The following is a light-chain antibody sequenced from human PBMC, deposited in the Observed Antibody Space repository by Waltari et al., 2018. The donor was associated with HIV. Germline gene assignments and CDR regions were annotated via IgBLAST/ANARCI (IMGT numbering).Light chain of an antibody. V-gene: IGKV2-30*02. CDR2: KVS. Sequence: DVVMIQSPLSLPVTLGQPASISCRSSESLVHSDGNTYLTWFQQRPGQSPRPLIYKVSNRDSGVPDRFSGSGSGTDFTLKISRVEAEDVGVYYCMQGTHSPPYTFGQGTKLEIK. CDR1: ESLVHSDGNTY. J-gene: IGKJ2*01. CDR3: MQGTHSPPYT.